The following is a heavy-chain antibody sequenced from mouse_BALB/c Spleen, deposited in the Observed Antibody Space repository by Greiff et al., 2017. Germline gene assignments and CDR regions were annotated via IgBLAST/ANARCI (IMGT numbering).Heavy chain of an antibody. V-gene: IGHV14-3*02. CDR2: IDPANGNT. J-gene: IGHJ3*01. D-gene: IGHD1-1*01. CDR1: GFNIKDTY. CDR3: AEPHYYGSREFAY. Sequence: VQLQQSGAELVKPGASVKLSCTASGFNIKDTYMHWVKQRPEQGLEWIGRIDPANGNTKYDPKFQGKATITADTSSNTAYLQLSSLTSEDTAVYYCAEPHYYGSREFAYWGQGTLVTVSA.